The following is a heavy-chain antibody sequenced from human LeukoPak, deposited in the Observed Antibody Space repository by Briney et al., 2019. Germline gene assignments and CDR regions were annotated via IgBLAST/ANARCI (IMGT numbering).Heavy chain of an antibody. CDR1: GFTFSSSG. CDR3: AKETGRWELE. CDR2: ISNDGSNK. J-gene: IGHJ4*02. D-gene: IGHD1-26*01. V-gene: IGHV3-30*18. Sequence: GGSLRLSCAASGFTFSSSGIHWIRQAPVKGLEWVGVISNDGSNKWYADSVKGRFTISRDNSKNTLYLQMNSLRAEDTAVYYCAKETGRWELEWGQGTLVTVSS.